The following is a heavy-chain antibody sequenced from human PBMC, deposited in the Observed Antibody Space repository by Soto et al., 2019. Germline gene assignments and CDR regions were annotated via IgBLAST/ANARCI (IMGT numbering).Heavy chain of an antibody. J-gene: IGHJ4*02. V-gene: IGHV4-39*01. D-gene: IGHD5-18*01. Sequence: QLQLQESGPGLVKPSETLSLTCTVSGGSISSSSYYWGWIRQPPGKGLEWIGSIYYSGNTYYNPSLKRRVTTPVDTSKYQSSLNLSSVTAADTAVYFCARGARGYSYGWGQGTLVTVSS. CDR1: GGSISSSSYY. CDR3: ARGARGYSYG. CDR2: IYYSGNT.